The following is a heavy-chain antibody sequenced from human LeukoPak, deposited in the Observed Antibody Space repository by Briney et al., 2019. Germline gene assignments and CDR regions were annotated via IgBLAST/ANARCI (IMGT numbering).Heavy chain of an antibody. CDR2: ISYDGGKK. J-gene: IGHJ4*02. CDR1: DFTFSTYA. V-gene: IGHV3-30-3*01. D-gene: IGHD5-18*01. Sequence: GRSLRLSCAVSDFTFSTYAMHWVRQPPDKGLEWVAVISYDGGKKYYADSVKGRFTISRDNSKNTLYLQMNSLRTEDTAMYYCASRKDTPHLPDYWGQGTLVTVSS. CDR3: ASRKDTPHLPDY.